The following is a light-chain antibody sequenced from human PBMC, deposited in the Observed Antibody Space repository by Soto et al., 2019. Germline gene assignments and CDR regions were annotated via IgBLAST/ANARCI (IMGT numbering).Light chain of an antibody. CDR1: SSDVGGYDY. Sequence: QSVLTQPASVSGSPGQSITIACTGTSSDVGGYDYVSWYQQHTGKAPKLMIYDVSNRPSGVSNRFAGSKSGNTASLTISGLQAEDEADYYCSSYTSSNTLAVFGGGTKLTVL. CDR2: DVS. V-gene: IGLV2-14*01. CDR3: SSYTSSNTLAV. J-gene: IGLJ3*02.